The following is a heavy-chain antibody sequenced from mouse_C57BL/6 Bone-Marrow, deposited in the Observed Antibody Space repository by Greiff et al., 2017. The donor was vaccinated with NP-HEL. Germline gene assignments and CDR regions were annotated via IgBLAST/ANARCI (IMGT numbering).Heavy chain of an antibody. J-gene: IGHJ3*01. Sequence: VQLQQSGAELVRPGTSVKMSCKASGYTFTNYWIGWAKQRPGHGLEWFGDIYPGGGYTKYNEKFKGKATLTADKSSSTAYMQFSSLTSEDSAIYYCARGGYDSYYVFADWGQGTLVTVSA. D-gene: IGHD2-3*01. CDR1: GYTFTNYW. V-gene: IGHV1-63*01. CDR2: IYPGGGYT. CDR3: ARGGYDSYYVFAD.